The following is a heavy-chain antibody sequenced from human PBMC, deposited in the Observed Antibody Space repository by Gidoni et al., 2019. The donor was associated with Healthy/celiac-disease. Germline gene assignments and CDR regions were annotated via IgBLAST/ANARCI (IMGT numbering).Heavy chain of an antibody. CDR2: ISGSGGST. Sequence: EVQLLESGGGLVQPGGSLRLSCAASGFTFSSYAMSWVRQAPGKGLEWVSAISGSGGSTYYADSVKGRFTISRDNSKNTLYLQMNSLRAEDTAVYYCAKAICSGGSCYGYYYYGMDVWGQGTTVTVSS. V-gene: IGHV3-23*01. J-gene: IGHJ6*02. D-gene: IGHD2-15*01. CDR1: GFTFSSYA. CDR3: AKAICSGGSCYGYYYYGMDV.